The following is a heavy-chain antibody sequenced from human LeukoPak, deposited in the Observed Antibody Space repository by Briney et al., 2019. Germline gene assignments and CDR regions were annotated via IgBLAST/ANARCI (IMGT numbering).Heavy chain of an antibody. CDR3: ARQSSGFDSPLDY. CDR1: GYSFTSYW. V-gene: IGHV5-51*01. J-gene: IGHJ4*02. D-gene: IGHD5-12*01. CDR2: IYPGDSDT. Sequence: GESLKISCKGSGYSFTSYWIGWVRQMPGKGLEWMGIIYPGDSDTRYSPSLQGQVTFSADKSISTAYLQWSSLKASDTAMYYCARQSSGFDSPLDYWGQGTLVTVSS.